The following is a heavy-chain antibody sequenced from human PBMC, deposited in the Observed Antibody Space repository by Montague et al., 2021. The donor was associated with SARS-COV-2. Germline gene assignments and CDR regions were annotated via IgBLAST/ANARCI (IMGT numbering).Heavy chain of an antibody. CDR1: GGSFSVYY. D-gene: IGHD3-9*01. CDR2: INNSGST. CDR3: ARMRFFDWPPHYYMDV. Sequence: SETLSLTCAVYGGSFSVYYWSWIRQPPGKGLEWIGEINNSGSTNYNPSLKSRVTISVDTSKNQVSLKLSSVTAADTAVYYCARMRFFDWPPHYYMDVWGKGTTVTVSS. V-gene: IGHV4-34*01. J-gene: IGHJ6*03.